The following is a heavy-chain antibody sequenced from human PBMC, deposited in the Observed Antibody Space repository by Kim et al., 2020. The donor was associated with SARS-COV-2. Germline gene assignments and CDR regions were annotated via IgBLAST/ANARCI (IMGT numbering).Heavy chain of an antibody. J-gene: IGHJ6*02. CDR3: ARGGYRYEIFMAYYYYGMAV. D-gene: IGHD3-9*01. CDR1: GGSISSSSYY. CDR2: IYYSGST. V-gene: IGHV4-39*01. Sequence: SETLSLTCTVSGGSISSSSYYWGWIRQPPGKGLEWIGSIYYSGSTYYNPSLKSRVTISVDTSKNQFSLKLSSVTAADTAVYYCARGGYRYEIFMAYYYYGMAVWGQGTTVTDAS.